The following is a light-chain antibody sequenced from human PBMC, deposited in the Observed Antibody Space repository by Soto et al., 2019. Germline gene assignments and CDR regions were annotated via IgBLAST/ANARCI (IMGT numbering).Light chain of an antibody. CDR3: AAWDDSLDGAV. J-gene: IGLJ3*02. CDR2: SNN. V-gene: IGLV1-44*01. Sequence: QSVLTQPPSASGTPGQRVTISCSGSSSNIGSNSVNWYQQPPGTAPKLLIYSNNQRPSGVPDRFSGSKSGTSASLAISGLXSQDEAVYYCAAWDDSLDGAVFGGGTQLTVL. CDR1: SSNIGSNS.